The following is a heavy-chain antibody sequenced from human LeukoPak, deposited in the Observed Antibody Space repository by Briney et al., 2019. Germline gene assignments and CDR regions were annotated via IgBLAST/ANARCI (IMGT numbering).Heavy chain of an antibody. CDR2: IIPTFDIE. J-gene: IGHJ4*02. Sequence: ASVKVSCKASGDTFSSYVISWVRQAPGQGLEWMGGIIPTFDIENYAQKFQGRVTITADESTSTAYMELTSLRSEDTAVYYCARGPPNWGYDYWGPGTLVTVSS. V-gene: IGHV1-69*13. CDR3: ARGPPNWGYDY. CDR1: GDTFSSYV. D-gene: IGHD7-27*01.